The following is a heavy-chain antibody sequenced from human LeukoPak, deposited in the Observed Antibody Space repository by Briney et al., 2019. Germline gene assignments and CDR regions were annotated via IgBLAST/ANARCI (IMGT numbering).Heavy chain of an antibody. V-gene: IGHV1-69*06. J-gene: IGHJ6*03. CDR3: ARDGVYGDYYYYMDV. CDR2: IIPMFATA. Sequence: SVKVSCKASGDTFSSYAISWVRQAPGQGLEWMGGIIPMFATASYAQKFQGRVTITADKSTSTAYMELSRLRSEDTAMYYCARDGVYGDYYYYMDVWGKGTTVTISS. CDR1: GDTFSSYA. D-gene: IGHD4-17*01.